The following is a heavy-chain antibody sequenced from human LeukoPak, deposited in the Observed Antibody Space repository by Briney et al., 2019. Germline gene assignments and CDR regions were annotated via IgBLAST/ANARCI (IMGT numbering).Heavy chain of an antibody. CDR2: IRYDGGNK. V-gene: IGHV3-30*02. CDR3: ANENGGPDY. Sequence: GGSLRLSCAASGFTFSSYDMHWVRQAPGKGLEWVAFIRYDGGNKYYADSVKGRFIISRDNSKNTLYLQMSSVRAEDTAVYYCANENGGPDYWGQGTLVTVSS. J-gene: IGHJ4*02. D-gene: IGHD3-10*01. CDR1: GFTFSSYD.